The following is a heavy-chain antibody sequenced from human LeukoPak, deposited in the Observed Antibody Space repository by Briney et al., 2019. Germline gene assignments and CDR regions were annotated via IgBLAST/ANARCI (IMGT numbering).Heavy chain of an antibody. CDR3: ARPRTRRAVAAGEDY. Sequence: SETLSLTCTVSGGSISSSSYYWGWIRQPPGKGLEWIGSIYYSGSTYYNPSPKSRVTISVDTSKNQFSLKLSSVTAADTAMYYCARPRTRRAVAAGEDYWGQGTLVTVSS. J-gene: IGHJ4*02. CDR2: IYYSGST. D-gene: IGHD6-19*01. V-gene: IGHV4-39*01. CDR1: GGSISSSSYY.